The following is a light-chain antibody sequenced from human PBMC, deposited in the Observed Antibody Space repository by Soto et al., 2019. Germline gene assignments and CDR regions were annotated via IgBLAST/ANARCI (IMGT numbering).Light chain of an antibody. Sequence: DIQMTQSPSTLSGSVGDRVTITCRASQTISSWLAWYQQKPGKAPKLLSYKASTLKSGVPSRFSGGGSGTEFTLTISSLQPDDFATYYCQLYSSYSEAFGQGTKVELK. J-gene: IGKJ1*01. CDR3: QLYSSYSEA. CDR2: KAS. V-gene: IGKV1-5*03. CDR1: QTISSW.